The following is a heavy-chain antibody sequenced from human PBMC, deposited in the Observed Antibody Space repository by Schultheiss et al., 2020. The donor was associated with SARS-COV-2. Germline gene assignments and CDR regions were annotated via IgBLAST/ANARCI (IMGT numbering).Heavy chain of an antibody. Sequence: SETLSLTCAVYGGSFSGYYWSWIRQPPGKGLEWIGEINHSGSTNYNPSLKSRVTISVDTSKNQFSLKLSSVTAADTAVYYCTRREIVEGDAFDIWGQGTVVTVSS. CDR2: INHSGST. CDR3: TRREIVEGDAFDI. J-gene: IGHJ3*02. D-gene: IGHD2-15*01. V-gene: IGHV4-34*01. CDR1: GGSFSGYY.